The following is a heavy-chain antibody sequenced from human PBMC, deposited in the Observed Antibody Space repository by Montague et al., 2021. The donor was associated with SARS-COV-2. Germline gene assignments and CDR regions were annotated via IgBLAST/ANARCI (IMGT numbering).Heavy chain of an antibody. CDR1: GYSISSGYY. V-gene: IGHV4-38-2*02. J-gene: IGHJ5*02. Sequence: SETLSLTYTVSGYSISSGYYWGWIRQPPGKGLEWIGSIYHSGSTXXNPXXXSRVTISVDTSKNQFSLKLSSVTAADTAVYYCARVRSITMIVVVITPMGWFDPWGQGTLVTVSS. CDR2: IYHSGST. D-gene: IGHD3-22*01. CDR3: ARVRSITMIVVVITPMGWFDP.